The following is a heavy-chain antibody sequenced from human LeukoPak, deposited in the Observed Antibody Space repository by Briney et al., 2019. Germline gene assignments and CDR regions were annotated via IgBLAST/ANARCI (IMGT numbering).Heavy chain of an antibody. D-gene: IGHD3-10*01. CDR3: ARAPHYYGSGSFYPDY. CDR1: GVTFSSYT. V-gene: IGHV3-48*02. Sequence: GGSLRLSCAASGVTFSSYTMIWVRQAPGRELEGVSSISGTTNTIYYAASVKGRFTIARDNAKNSLYLQMNSLRDEDTAVYYCARAPHYYGSGSFYPDYWGQGTLVTVSS. J-gene: IGHJ4*02. CDR2: ISGTTNTI.